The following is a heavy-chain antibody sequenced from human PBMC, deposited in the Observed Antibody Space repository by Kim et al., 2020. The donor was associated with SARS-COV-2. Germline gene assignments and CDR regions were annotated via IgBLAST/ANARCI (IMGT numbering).Heavy chain of an antibody. CDR3: ASNRQDYEDS. CDR1: GFTFSNYG. CDR2: WVSETGDGERFT. Sequence: GGSLRLSCVASGFTFSNYGMIWVRQAPGKGLEWVSVIGGSGWVSETGDGERFTRYADSVNGRFTISRDNSRNTRYLLMNSLRAEDTAIYYCASNRQDYEDSWGQGTLVTVSS. V-gene: IGHV3-23*02. J-gene: IGHJ4*02. D-gene: IGHD4-17*01.